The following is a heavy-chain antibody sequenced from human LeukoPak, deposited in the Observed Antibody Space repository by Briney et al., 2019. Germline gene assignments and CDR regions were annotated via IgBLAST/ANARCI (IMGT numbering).Heavy chain of an antibody. CDR2: ISSSSSYI. J-gene: IGHJ4*02. CDR1: GFTFSSYS. Sequence: GGSLRLSCAASGFTFSSYSMNWVRQAPGKGLEWASSISSSSSYIYYADSVKGRFTISRDNAKNSLYLQMNSLRAEDTAVYYCASKAAAGTLSFDYWGQGTLVTVSS. D-gene: IGHD6-13*01. CDR3: ASKAAAGTLSFDY. V-gene: IGHV3-21*01.